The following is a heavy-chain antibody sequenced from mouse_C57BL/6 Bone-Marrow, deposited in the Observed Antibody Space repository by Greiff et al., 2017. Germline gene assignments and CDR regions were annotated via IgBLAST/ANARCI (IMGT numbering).Heavy chain of an antibody. D-gene: IGHD1-1*01. J-gene: IGHJ2*01. Sequence: QVQLQQSGPELVKPGASVKISCKASGYAFSSSWMNWVKQRPGKGLEWIGRIYPGDGDTNYNGKFKGKATLTADKSSSTAYMQLSSLTSEDSAVYFCARNILFITTVVGYFDYWGKGTTLTVSS. CDR3: ARNILFITTVVGYFDY. CDR1: GYAFSSSW. V-gene: IGHV1-82*01. CDR2: IYPGDGDT.